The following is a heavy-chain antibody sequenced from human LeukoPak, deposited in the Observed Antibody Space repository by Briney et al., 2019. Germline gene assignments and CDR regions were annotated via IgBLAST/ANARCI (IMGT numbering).Heavy chain of an antibody. V-gene: IGHV4-59*01. CDR2: IYYSGST. CDR1: GGSISSYY. D-gene: IGHD7-27*01. CDR3: ASRKLGNDY. J-gene: IGHJ4*02. Sequence: SETLSLTCTVSGGSISSYYWSWIRQPPGKGLEWTGYIYYSGSTNYKSSLKSRVTISADTSKNQFSLKLISVTAADTAVYYCASRKLGNDYWGQGTLVTVSS.